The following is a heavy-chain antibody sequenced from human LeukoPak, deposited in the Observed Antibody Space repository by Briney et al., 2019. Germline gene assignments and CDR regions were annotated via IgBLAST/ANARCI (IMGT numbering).Heavy chain of an antibody. V-gene: IGHV3-7*01. J-gene: IGHJ6*03. CDR1: GFTFSSYW. Sequence: GGSLRLSCAASGFTFSSYWMSWVRQAPGKGLEWVANIKQDGSEKYYVDSVKGQFTISRDNAKNSLYLQMNSLRAEDTAVYYCARDCSGGSCYSDYYYYMDVWGKGTTVTVSS. D-gene: IGHD2-15*01. CDR3: ARDCSGGSCYSDYYYYMDV. CDR2: IKQDGSEK.